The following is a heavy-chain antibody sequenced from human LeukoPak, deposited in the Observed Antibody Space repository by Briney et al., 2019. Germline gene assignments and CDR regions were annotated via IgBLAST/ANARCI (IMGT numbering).Heavy chain of an antibody. CDR2: IYYSGST. J-gene: IGHJ4*02. CDR1: GGSISSGGYS. Sequence: SQTLSLTCTVSGGSISSGGYSWSWIRQHPGKGLEWIGYIYYSGSTYYNPSLKSRVTISVDTSKNQFSLKLSSVTAADTAVYYCARVHDSSGYSVLIDYWGQGTLVTVSS. CDR3: ARVHDSSGYSVLIDY. D-gene: IGHD3-22*01. V-gene: IGHV4-31*03.